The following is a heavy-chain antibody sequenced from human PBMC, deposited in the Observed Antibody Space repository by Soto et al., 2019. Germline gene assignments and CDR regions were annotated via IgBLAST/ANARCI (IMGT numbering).Heavy chain of an antibody. V-gene: IGHV1-46*01. CDR3: ARSLIAVSGRDYYYGTDV. J-gene: IGHJ6*02. Sequence: DSVKVSCKASGYTFTSYYIHWVRQAPGQGLEWMGIINPSSASTNYAQKFRGRVTMTRDTSMSTIYMEVSSLRSEDTAIYYCARSLIAVSGRDYYYGTDVWGQGTTVTVSS. CDR1: GYTFTSYY. D-gene: IGHD6-19*01. CDR2: INPSSAST.